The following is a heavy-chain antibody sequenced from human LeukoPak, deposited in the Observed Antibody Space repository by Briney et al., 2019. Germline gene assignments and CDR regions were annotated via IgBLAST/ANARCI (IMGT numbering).Heavy chain of an antibody. V-gene: IGHV4-39*01. Sequence: PSETLSLTCTVSGGSISSSSYYWGWMRQPPGMGLEWIGSIYYSGSTYYNPSLKSRATISVDTSKNQFSLKLSSVTAADTAVYYCATRYCSGGSCYAVDYWGQGTLVTVSS. J-gene: IGHJ4*02. CDR3: ATRYCSGGSCYAVDY. D-gene: IGHD2-15*01. CDR2: IYYSGST. CDR1: GGSISSSSYY.